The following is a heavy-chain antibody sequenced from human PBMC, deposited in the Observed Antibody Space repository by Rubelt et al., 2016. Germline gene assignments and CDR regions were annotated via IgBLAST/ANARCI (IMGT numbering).Heavy chain of an antibody. CDR2: IRNKPNGYAT. CDR1: GFTFYSFA. CDR3: VRDGGIPVADGFDN. D-gene: IGHD6-19*01. J-gene: IGHJ4*02. V-gene: IGHV3-73*01. Sequence: EVQLLESGGGLAQPGGSLTISCAASGFTFYSFAMTWVRQAPGKGLEWVGRIRNKPNGYATAYAASMKGRFTISRDDSKNTAYLQMNSLKTEDTAVYYCVRDGGIPVADGFDNWGQGTLVTVSS.